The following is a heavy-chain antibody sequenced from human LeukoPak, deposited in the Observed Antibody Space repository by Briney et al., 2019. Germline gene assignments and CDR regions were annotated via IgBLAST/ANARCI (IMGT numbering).Heavy chain of an antibody. Sequence: SETLSLTCAVYGGSFSGYYWSWTRQPPGKGLEWIGEINHSGSTNYNPSLKSRVTISVDTSKNQFSLKLSSVTAADTAVYYCARGVPSDYWGQGTLVTVSS. J-gene: IGHJ4*02. CDR2: INHSGST. D-gene: IGHD6-6*01. CDR1: GGSFSGYY. CDR3: ARGVPSDY. V-gene: IGHV4-34*01.